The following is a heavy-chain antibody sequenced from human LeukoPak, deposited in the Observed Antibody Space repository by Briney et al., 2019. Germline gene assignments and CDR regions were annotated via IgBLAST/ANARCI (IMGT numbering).Heavy chain of an antibody. J-gene: IGHJ4*02. CDR2: INPNSGGT. D-gene: IGHD6-19*01. CDR1: GYTFTGYY. Sequence: ASVKVSCKASGYTFTGYYMHWVRQAPGQGLEWMGWINPNSGGTNYAQKFQGRVTMTRDTSISTAYMELSRLRSDDTAVYYCARVPEYSSGWPHFDYWGQGTLVTVSS. V-gene: IGHV1-2*02. CDR3: ARVPEYSSGWPHFDY.